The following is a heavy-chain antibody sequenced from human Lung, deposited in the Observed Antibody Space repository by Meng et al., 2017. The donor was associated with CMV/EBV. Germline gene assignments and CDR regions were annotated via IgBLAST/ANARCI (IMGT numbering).Heavy chain of an antibody. J-gene: IGHJ4*02. D-gene: IGHD6-13*01. Sequence: ASVXVSXXASGYTLTNYYIHWVRQAPGQGLEWMGIINPSDNTTIYAQEFQGRVTMTRDTSTSTVYMELSSLRSDDTALYYCARDLGYSSSWYFQYYFDCWGQGTXVTVSS. CDR2: INPSDNTT. CDR3: ARDLGYSSSWYFQYYFDC. CDR1: GYTLTNYY. V-gene: IGHV1-46*01.